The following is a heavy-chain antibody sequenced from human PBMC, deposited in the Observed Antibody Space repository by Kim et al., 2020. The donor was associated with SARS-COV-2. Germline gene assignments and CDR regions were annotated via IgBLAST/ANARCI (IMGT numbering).Heavy chain of an antibody. V-gene: IGHV3-73*01. J-gene: IGHJ3*02. CDR1: GFTFSGSP. Sequence: GGSLRLSCAASGFTFSGSPLHWVRQASGKGLEWVGRIRSKANSYATGYAASVKGRFTISRDDSKNTAYLEMSGLKTEDTALYYCTRIPATTLAFWDAFDIWGQGTTVTVSS. CDR3: TRIPATTLAFWDAFDI. D-gene: IGHD1-1*01. CDR2: IRSKANSYAT.